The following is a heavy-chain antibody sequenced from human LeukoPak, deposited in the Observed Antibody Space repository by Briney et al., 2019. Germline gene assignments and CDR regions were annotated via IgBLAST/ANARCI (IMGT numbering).Heavy chain of an antibody. Sequence: GGSLRLSCAASGFTFSSYAMSWVRQAPGKGLEWVSAISSNGGSTYYANSVKGRFTISRDNSKNTLYLQMGSLRAEDMAVYYCARALDIVVVPAARYFQHWGQGTLVTVSS. CDR1: GFTFSSYA. CDR2: ISSNGGST. CDR3: ARALDIVVVPAARYFQH. D-gene: IGHD2-2*01. J-gene: IGHJ1*01. V-gene: IGHV3-64*01.